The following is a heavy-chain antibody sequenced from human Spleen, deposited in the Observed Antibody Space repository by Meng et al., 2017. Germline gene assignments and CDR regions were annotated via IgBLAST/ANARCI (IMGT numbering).Heavy chain of an antibody. J-gene: IGHJ4*02. CDR3: ARERSAWSGYHDY. CDR1: GFTFSSYW. Sequence: GESLKISCAASGFTFSSYWMSWVRQAPGKGLEWVANIKQDGSEKYYVDSVKGRFTISRDNAKNSLYLQMNSLRAEDTAVYYCARERSAWSGYHDYWGQGTLVTVSS. CDR2: IKQDGSEK. D-gene: IGHD5-12*01. V-gene: IGHV3-7*03.